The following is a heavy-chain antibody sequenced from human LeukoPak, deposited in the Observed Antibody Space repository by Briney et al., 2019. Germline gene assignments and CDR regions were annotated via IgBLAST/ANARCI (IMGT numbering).Heavy chain of an antibody. CDR3: ARDADVPWDDIDY. V-gene: IGHV3-21*01. CDR1: GFTFSSYS. CDR2: ISSSSSYI. D-gene: IGHD1-1*01. Sequence: GGSLRLSCAASGFTFSSYSMNWVRQAPGKGLEWVSSISSSSSYIYYADSVKGRFTISRDNAKNSLYLQMNSLRAEDTAVYYCARDADVPWDDIDYWGQGTLVTVSS. J-gene: IGHJ4*02.